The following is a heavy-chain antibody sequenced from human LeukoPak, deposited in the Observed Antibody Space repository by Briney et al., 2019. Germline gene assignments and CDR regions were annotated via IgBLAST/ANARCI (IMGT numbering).Heavy chain of an antibody. D-gene: IGHD3-22*01. Sequence: PGGSLRLSCAASGFTFSSYSMNWVRQAPGKGLEWVSSISSSSSYIYYADSVKGRFTISRDNAKNSLYLQMNSLRAEDTAVYYCARLCGYYDSSGYHHLFDYWGQGTLVTVSS. CDR2: ISSSSSYI. CDR1: GFTFSSYS. V-gene: IGHV3-21*01. CDR3: ARLCGYYDSSGYHHLFDY. J-gene: IGHJ4*02.